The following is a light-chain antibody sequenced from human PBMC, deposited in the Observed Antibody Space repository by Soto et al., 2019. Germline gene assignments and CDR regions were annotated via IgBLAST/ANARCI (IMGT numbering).Light chain of an antibody. J-gene: IGLJ7*01. CDR2: DTN. Sequence: QAVVTQEPSLTVSPGETVTLTCGSSSGGVTTGHYANWFQQKPGQGPRTVIYDTNNKHSWTPARFSGSLLGGKAALTLSGAQPEDEADYYCLLYYTGGRPVFGGGTQLTVL. CDR3: LLYYTGGRPV. V-gene: IGLV7-46*01. CDR1: SGGVTTGHY.